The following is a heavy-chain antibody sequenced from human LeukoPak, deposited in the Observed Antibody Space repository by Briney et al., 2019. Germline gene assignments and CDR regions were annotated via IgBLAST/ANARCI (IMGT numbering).Heavy chain of an antibody. CDR2: IIPILGIA. V-gene: IGHV1-69*04. D-gene: IGHD3-22*01. CDR1: GGTFSSYA. J-gene: IGHJ4*02. CDR3: ARGAYDRDFDY. Sequence: SVKVSCKASGGTFSSYAISWVRQAPGQGLGWMGRIIPILGIANYAQKFQGRVTITADKSTSTAYMELSSLRSEDTAVYYCARGAYDRDFDYWGQGTLVTVSS.